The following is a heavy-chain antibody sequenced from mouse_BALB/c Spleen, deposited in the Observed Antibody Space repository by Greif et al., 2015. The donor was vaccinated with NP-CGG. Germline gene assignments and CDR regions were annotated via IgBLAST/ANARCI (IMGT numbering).Heavy chain of an antibody. Sequence: DVQLQESGAELVKPGASVKLSCTASGFNIKDTYMHWVKQRPEQGLEWIGRIDPANGNTKYDPKFQGKATITADSSSNTAYLQLSSLTSEDTAVYYCVIYYYGWYFDVWGAGTTVTVSS. D-gene: IGHD1-1*01. V-gene: IGHV14-3*02. J-gene: IGHJ1*01. CDR1: GFNIKDTY. CDR3: VIYYYGWYFDV. CDR2: IDPANGNT.